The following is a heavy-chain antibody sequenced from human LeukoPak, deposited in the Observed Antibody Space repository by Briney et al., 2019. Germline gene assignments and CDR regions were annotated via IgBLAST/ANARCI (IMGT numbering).Heavy chain of an antibody. Sequence: GGSLRLSCAASGFTFSSYEMNWVRQAPGKGLEWVSYISNSGSTIYYTDSVKGRFTISRDNAKNSLYLQMNSLRAEDTAVYYCAIVPVGGLDYWGQGTLVTVSS. CDR3: AIVPVGGLDY. CDR2: ISNSGSTI. V-gene: IGHV3-48*03. J-gene: IGHJ4*02. D-gene: IGHD3-16*01. CDR1: GFTFSSYE.